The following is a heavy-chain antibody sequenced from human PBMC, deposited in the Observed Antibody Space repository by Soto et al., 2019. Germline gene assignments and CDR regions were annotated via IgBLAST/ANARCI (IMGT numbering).Heavy chain of an antibody. CDR1: GYTFTSYG. CDR3: AGAYITIFGGVIGWFDH. D-gene: IGHD3-3*01. J-gene: IGHJ5*02. CDR2: ISAYNGNT. V-gene: IGHV1-18*04. Sequence: ASVKVSCKASGYTFTSYGISWVRQAPGQGLERMGWISAYNGNTNYAQKIQGRVTMTTDTSTSTAYMELRGLRSDDTAVYYCAGAYITIFGGVIGWFDHCGQGTLVTVSS.